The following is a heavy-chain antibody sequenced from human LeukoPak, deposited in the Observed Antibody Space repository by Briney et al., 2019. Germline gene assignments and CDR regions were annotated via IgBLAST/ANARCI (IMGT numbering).Heavy chain of an antibody. Sequence: GGSLRLSCAASGFTFNIYTMTWVRQAPGKGLEWVSSIGSSSRYIYYADSVKGRFTISRDNDKNSVYLQMNSLRAEDTAVYYCARDCSSSAFDIWGQGIMVTVSS. V-gene: IGHV3-21*01. CDR1: GFTFNIYT. CDR3: ARDCSSSAFDI. J-gene: IGHJ3*02. CDR2: IGSSSRYI. D-gene: IGHD2-15*01.